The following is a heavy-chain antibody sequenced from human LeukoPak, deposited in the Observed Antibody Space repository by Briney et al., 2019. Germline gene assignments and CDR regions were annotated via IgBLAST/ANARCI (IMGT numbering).Heavy chain of an antibody. CDR3: ANYNGDYLDY. Sequence: PGGSLRLSCAASGFTFSSYWMHWVRQAPGKGLVWVSGINSDGSTTNYADSVKGRFTISRDNARNTLYLQMNSLRAEDTAVYYCANYNGDYLDYWSQGTLVAVSS. V-gene: IGHV3-74*01. CDR2: INSDGSTT. J-gene: IGHJ4*02. CDR1: GFTFSSYW. D-gene: IGHD5-24*01.